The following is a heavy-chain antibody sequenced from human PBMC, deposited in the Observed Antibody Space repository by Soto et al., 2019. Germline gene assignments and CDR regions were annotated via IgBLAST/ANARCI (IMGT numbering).Heavy chain of an antibody. V-gene: IGHV5-51*01. J-gene: IGHJ6*04. Sequence: GESVKICWKGCGYRFTSYWIGWVRQMPGKGLEWMGIIYPGDSDTRYSPSFQGQVTISAEKSISTAYLQWSSLKASDTAMYYCASRAYCGGDCHGSYYGMDVWGKGTTVTV. CDR2: IYPGDSDT. CDR1: GYRFTSYW. D-gene: IGHD2-21*02. CDR3: ASRAYCGGDCHGSYYGMDV.